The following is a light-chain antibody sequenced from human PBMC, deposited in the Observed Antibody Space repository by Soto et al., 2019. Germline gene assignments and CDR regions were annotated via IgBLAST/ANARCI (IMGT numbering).Light chain of an antibody. CDR3: QQYKDWPPWT. CDR1: QSVNNN. CDR2: GAS. Sequence: EIVMTQSPASLSVSPGERATLSCRASQSVNNNLAWYQQKPGQAPRLVIYGASSRATGIPARFSGSGSGTEFTLTISSLQSEDFAVYYCQQYKDWPPWTFGQGTKVDI. J-gene: IGKJ1*01. V-gene: IGKV3D-15*01.